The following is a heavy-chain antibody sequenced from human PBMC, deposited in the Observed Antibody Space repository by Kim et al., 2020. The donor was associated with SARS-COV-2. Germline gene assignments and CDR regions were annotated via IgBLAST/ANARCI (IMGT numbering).Heavy chain of an antibody. CDR2: IIPILGIA. CDR1: GGTFSSYT. Sequence: SVKVSCKASGGTFSSYTISWVRQAPGQGLEWMGRIIPILGIANYAQKFQGRVTITADKSTSTAYMELSSLRSEDTAVYYCARDSSAYSGYDFSWFDPWGQGTLVTVSS. V-gene: IGHV1-69*04. D-gene: IGHD5-12*01. CDR3: ARDSSAYSGYDFSWFDP. J-gene: IGHJ5*02.